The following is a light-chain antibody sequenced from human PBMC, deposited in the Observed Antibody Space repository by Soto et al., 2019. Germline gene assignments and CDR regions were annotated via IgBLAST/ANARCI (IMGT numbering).Light chain of an antibody. V-gene: IGKV3-20*01. Sequence: EIVLTQSPGALSLSPGDRATFSCRASESLSSSYFAWYQQKPGQAPRLLIYGSSSRATGVPDRFSGSASGTDFTLTISRLEPEDCGVFYCQQYGNSPPYTFGQGTRLEIK. J-gene: IGKJ2*01. CDR2: GSS. CDR1: ESLSSSY. CDR3: QQYGNSPPYT.